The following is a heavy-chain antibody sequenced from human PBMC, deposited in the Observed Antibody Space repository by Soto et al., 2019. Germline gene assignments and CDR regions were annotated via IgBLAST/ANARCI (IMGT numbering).Heavy chain of an antibody. Sequence: QVQLVQSGAEVKKPGASVKVSCKASRYTFTSYDINWVRQATGQGLEWMGWMNPNSGNTGYAQKFQGRVTMTRNTSISTAYMELSSLRSEDTAVYYCARGSGYQLLKYNWFDPWGQGTLVTVSS. V-gene: IGHV1-8*01. J-gene: IGHJ5*02. CDR1: RYTFTSYD. D-gene: IGHD2-2*01. CDR2: MNPNSGNT. CDR3: ARGSGYQLLKYNWFDP.